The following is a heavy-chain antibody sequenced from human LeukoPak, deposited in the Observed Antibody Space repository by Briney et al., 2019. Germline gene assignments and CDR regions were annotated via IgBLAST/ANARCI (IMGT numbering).Heavy chain of an antibody. V-gene: IGHV3-30*04. CDR1: GFTFSSYA. D-gene: IGHD1-1*01. CDR2: ISYDGSNK. J-gene: IGHJ4*02. Sequence: GGSLRLSCAASGFTFSSYAMHWVRQAPGKGLEWVAVISYDGSNKYYADSVKGRFTISRDNSKNTLYLQMNNLRTEDTAVYYCAKDGGTVCHVINYSFDSWGQGTLVTVSS. CDR3: AKDGGTVCHVINYSFDS.